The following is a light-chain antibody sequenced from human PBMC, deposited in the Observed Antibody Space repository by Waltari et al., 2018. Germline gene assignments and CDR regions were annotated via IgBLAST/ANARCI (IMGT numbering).Light chain of an antibody. CDR1: QSVSSY. J-gene: IGKJ3*01. CDR3: QQRSNWPRVT. CDR2: DAS. Sequence: EIVLTQSPATLSLSPGERATLAYRASQSVSSYLAWYQQKPGQAPRLLIYDASNRATGIPARFSGSGSGTDFTLTIRSLEPEDFAVYYCQQRSNWPRVTFGPGTKVDIK. V-gene: IGKV3-11*01.